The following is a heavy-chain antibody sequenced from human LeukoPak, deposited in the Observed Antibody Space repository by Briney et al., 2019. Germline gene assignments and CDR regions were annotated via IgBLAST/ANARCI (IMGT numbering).Heavy chain of an antibody. J-gene: IGHJ3*02. CDR2: IYTSGST. CDR1: GGSISSGSYY. CDR3: ARDAGWSGSDAFDI. Sequence: SQTLSLTCTVSGGSISSGSYYWSWIRQPAGKGLEWIGRIYTSGSTNYHPSLKSRVTISVDTSKNQFSLKLSSVTAADTAVYYCARDAGWSGSDAFDIWGQGTMVTVSS. V-gene: IGHV4-61*02. D-gene: IGHD3-3*01.